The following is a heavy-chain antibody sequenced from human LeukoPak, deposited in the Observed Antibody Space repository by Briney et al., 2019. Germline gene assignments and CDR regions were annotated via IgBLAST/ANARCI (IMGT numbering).Heavy chain of an antibody. CDR2: MHYSGST. J-gene: IGHJ6*02. Sequence: PSETLSLTCTVSGGSISSSNYYWVWIRQSPGKGLEWIGSMHYSGSTYYNPSLKSRVTISVDTSKNQFSLKVNSVTAADTAVYYCTKRGTGNTCDGRSCYYDGVDVWGHGTTVTVSS. CDR3: TKRGTGNTCDGRSCYYDGVDV. V-gene: IGHV4-39*01. D-gene: IGHD1-7*01. CDR1: GGSISSSNYY.